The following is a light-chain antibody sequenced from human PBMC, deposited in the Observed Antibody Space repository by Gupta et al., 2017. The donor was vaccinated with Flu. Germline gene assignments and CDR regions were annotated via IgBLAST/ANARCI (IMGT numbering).Light chain of an antibody. V-gene: IGKV1-5*03. J-gene: IGKJ1*01. CDR1: KSINSS. CDR2: KAS. Sequence: DRVTIAFRTGKSINSSLAWYQQESGKAPKLLIYKASSLESGVPSRFSGSGSGTEFTLTISSLQPDDFATYYCQQYNDYPWTFGQGTKLEIK. CDR3: QQYNDYPWT.